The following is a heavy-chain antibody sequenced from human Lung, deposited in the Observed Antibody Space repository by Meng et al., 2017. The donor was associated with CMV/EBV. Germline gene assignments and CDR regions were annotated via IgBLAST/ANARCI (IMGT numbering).Heavy chain of an antibody. CDR1: GFTVSSNY. D-gene: IGHD3-22*01. J-gene: IGHJ4*02. V-gene: IGHV3-66*02. Sequence: GGSXRLXCAASGFTVSSNYMSWVRQAPGKGLEWISVLHSDGFTKYADSVKGRFTISRDNPKNTLYLEMSSLRTEDTAVYYCARGILGGYYDSRGYVTDFWXQGTLVTVSS. CDR3: ARGILGGYYDSRGYVTDF. CDR2: LHSDGFT.